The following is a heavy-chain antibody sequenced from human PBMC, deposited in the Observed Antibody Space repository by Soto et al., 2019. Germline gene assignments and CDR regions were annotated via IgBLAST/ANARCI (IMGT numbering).Heavy chain of an antibody. Sequence: SVKVSCKASGDSFSSFGISWVRQAPGQGLEWMGGIIPVFGRPNYAQRFRGRLTITADESTNTVYLELIDLRSEDTAVYYCAREGSGYNLWGQGTQVTVSS. CDR1: GDSFSSFG. CDR3: AREGSGYNL. CDR2: IIPVFGRP. J-gene: IGHJ1*01. V-gene: IGHV1-69*13. D-gene: IGHD5-12*01.